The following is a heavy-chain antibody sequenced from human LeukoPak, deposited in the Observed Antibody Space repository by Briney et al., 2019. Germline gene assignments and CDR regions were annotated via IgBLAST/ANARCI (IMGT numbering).Heavy chain of an antibody. D-gene: IGHD2/OR15-2a*01. CDR1: GFTFRSYW. CDR2: INQEASRT. V-gene: IGHV3-7*01. CDR3: AKYLSRAFDS. Sequence: WGSLRLSCAAPGFTFRSYWMSWVRQAPGKGLEWLGHINQEASRTDHADSVKGRFTISRDNARNSLYLHMSSLRAEDTAVYYCAKYLSRAFDSWGQGILVSVSS. J-gene: IGHJ4*02.